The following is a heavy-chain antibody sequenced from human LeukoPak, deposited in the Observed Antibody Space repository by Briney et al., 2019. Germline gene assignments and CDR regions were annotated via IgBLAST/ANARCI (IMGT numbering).Heavy chain of an antibody. V-gene: IGHV4-59*01. CDR3: ARDILMVGATHYFDY. CDR1: GGSISSYY. D-gene: IGHD1-26*01. Sequence: SETLSLTCTVSGGSISSYYWSWIRQPPGKGLEWIGCIHYGVSPTYNPSLKSRVTMSVDTSKNQFSLKVNSVTAADTAVYYCARDILMVGATHYFDYWGQGTLVTVSS. J-gene: IGHJ4*02. CDR2: IHYGVSP.